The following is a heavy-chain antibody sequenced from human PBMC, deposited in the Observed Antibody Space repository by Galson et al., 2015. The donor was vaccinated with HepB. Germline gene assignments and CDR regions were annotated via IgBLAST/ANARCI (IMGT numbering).Heavy chain of an antibody. CDR2: IDWDDDK. V-gene: IGHV2-70*11. J-gene: IGHJ6*02. CDR1: GFSLSTSGMC. CDR3: ARMVAYAGLRYYYGMDV. Sequence: PALVKPTQTLTLTCTFSGFSLSTSGMCVSWIRQPPGKALEWLARIDWDDDKYYSTSLKTRLTISKDTSKDQVVLTMTNMDPVDTATYYCARMVAYAGLRYYYGMDVWGQGTTVTVSS. D-gene: IGHD3-16*01.